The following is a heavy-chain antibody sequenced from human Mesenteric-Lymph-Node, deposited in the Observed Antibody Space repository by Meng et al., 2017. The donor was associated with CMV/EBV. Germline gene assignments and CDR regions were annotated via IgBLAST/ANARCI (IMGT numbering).Heavy chain of an antibody. Sequence: LRLSCIVSGGSLGSGDYYWSWMRQYPGKGLEWIGYIYRSGTTYHNPSLKSRISISIDTSTNEFSLNLNSVTAADTAVYYCARGSGGMKGFDFWGQGTLVTVSS. D-gene: IGHD3-10*01. J-gene: IGHJ5*01. CDR1: GGSLGSGDYY. V-gene: IGHV4-31*03. CDR3: ARGSGGMKGFDF. CDR2: IYRSGTT.